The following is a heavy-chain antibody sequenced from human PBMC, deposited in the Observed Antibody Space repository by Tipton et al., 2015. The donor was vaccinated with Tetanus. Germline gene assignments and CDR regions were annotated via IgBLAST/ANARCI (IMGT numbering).Heavy chain of an antibody. J-gene: IGHJ3*02. CDR2: ISNDGSNK. Sequence: SLRLSCAASGFTFSTYTMHWVRQAPGKGLEWVAVISNDGSNKYYADSVKGRFTISRDNSKNTLFLQMNSLRTEDTALYYCARDGVGADPGAFDIWGQGTMVTVSS. CDR3: ARDGVGADPGAFDI. V-gene: IGHV3-30-3*01. CDR1: GFTFSTYT. D-gene: IGHD1-26*01.